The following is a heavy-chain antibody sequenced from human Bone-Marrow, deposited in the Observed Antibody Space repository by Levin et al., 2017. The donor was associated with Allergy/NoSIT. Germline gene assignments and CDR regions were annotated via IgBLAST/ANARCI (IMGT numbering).Heavy chain of an antibody. CDR2: INPNSGGT. CDR1: GYTFTGYY. CDR3: ASLYSSSGDGAHDY. V-gene: IGHV1-2*02. D-gene: IGHD6-13*01. J-gene: IGHJ4*02. Sequence: ASVKVSCKASGYTFTGYYMHWVRQAPGQGLEWMGWINPNSGGTNYAQKFKGRVTMTRDKSISTAYMELSRLRSDDTAVYYCASLYSSSGDGAHDYWGQGTLVTVSS.